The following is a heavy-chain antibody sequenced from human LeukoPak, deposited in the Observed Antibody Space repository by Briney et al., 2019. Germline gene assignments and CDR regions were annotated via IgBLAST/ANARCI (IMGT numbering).Heavy chain of an antibody. CDR2: IYYSGST. CDR1: GGSFSTYY. CDR3: ARAVITFGAPVAKGFDC. V-gene: IGHV4-59*01. Sequence: SETLSLTCTVSGGSFSTYYWSWIRQPPGKGLEWIGYIYYSGSTDYNPSLKSRVTMSLDTSKNQFSLSLNSVTAADTAIYYCARAVITFGAPVAKGFDCWGQGTLVTVSS. D-gene: IGHD3-16*01. J-gene: IGHJ4*02.